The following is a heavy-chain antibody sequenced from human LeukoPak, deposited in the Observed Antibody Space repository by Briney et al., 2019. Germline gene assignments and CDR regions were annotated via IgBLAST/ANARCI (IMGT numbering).Heavy chain of an antibody. D-gene: IGHD3-10*01. CDR3: ARDLKVREYGSWGIDY. CDR1: GYTFTNYD. CDR2: MNPNNGNT. V-gene: IGHV1-8*01. J-gene: IGHJ4*02. Sequence: ASVKVSCKTSGYTFTNYDINWVRQATGQGLEWMGWMNPNNGNTGYAQKFQGRVTMTRNTSISTAYMELSSLRSDDTAVYYCARDLKVREYGSWGIDYWGQGTLVTVSS.